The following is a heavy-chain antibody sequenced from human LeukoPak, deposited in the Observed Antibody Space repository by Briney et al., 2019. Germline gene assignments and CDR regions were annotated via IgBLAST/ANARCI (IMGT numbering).Heavy chain of an antibody. CDR1: GGTFSSYA. CDR3: ARDRIAAAGIRRFDY. Sequence: GPSVKVSCKASGGTFSSYAISWVRQAPGQGLEWMGGIIPIFGTANYAQKFQGRVTITADESTSTAYMELSSLRSEDTAVYYCARDRIAAAGIRRFDYCGQGTLVTVSS. D-gene: IGHD6-13*01. CDR2: IIPIFGTA. J-gene: IGHJ4*02. V-gene: IGHV1-69*13.